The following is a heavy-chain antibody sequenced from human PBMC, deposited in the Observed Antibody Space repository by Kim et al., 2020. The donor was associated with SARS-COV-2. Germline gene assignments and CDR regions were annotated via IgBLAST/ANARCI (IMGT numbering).Heavy chain of an antibody. J-gene: IGHJ2*01. CDR3: ARESSSGWYIFGLENWYFDL. D-gene: IGHD6-19*01. CDR1: GFTFSSYS. V-gene: IGHV3-21*04. CDR2: ISSSSSYI. Sequence: GGSLRLSCAASGFTFSSYSMNWVRQAPGKGLEWVSSISSSSSYIYYADSVKGRFTISRDNAKNSLYLQMNSLRAEDTAVYYCARESSSGWYIFGLENWYFDLWGRGTLVTVSS.